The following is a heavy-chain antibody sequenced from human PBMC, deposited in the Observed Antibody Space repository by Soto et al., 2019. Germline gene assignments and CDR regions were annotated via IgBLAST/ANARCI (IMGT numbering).Heavy chain of an antibody. V-gene: IGHV1-18*01. J-gene: IGHJ5*02. CDR1: GYTFTSYG. D-gene: IGHD2-2*01. CDR2: ISAYNGNT. CDR3: ARADIVVVPAANWFDP. Sequence: ASVKVSCKASGYTFTSYGISWVRQAPGQGLEWMGWISAYNGNTNYAQKLQGRVAMTTDTSTSTAYMELRSLRSDDTAVYYCARADIVVVPAANWFDPWGQGTLVTV.